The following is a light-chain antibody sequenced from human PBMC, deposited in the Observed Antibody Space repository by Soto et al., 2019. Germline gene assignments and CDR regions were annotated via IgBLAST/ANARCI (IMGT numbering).Light chain of an antibody. CDR2: GAS. Sequence: ETVLTQTPGTLSLSPGERSTLSCRASQPVFIRYLAWYRQKPGQAPRLLIYGASTRATGIPDRFSGSGSGTDFTLTVSRLEPEDFAVYYCQQFGDSLTFGGGTKVDI. V-gene: IGKV3-20*01. CDR3: QQFGDSLT. CDR1: QPVFIRY. J-gene: IGKJ4*01.